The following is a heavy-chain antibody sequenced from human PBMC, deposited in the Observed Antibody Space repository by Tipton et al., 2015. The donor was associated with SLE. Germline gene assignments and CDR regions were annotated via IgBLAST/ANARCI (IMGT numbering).Heavy chain of an antibody. CDR2: ISSSSSYI. V-gene: IGHV3-21*01. Sequence: SLRLSCAASGFTFSTYSMNWVRQAPGKGLEWVSSISSSSSYIYYADSVKGRFTISRDNAKNSLYLQMNSLRAEDTAVYYCARERSSGWSGEVFDCGGQGTLVTVSS. J-gene: IGHJ4*02. CDR3: ARERSSGWSGEVFDC. CDR1: GFTFSTYS. D-gene: IGHD6-19*01.